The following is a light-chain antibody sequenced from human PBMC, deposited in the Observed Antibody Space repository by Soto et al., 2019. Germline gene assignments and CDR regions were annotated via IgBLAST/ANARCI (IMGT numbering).Light chain of an antibody. J-gene: IGLJ7*01. Sequence: QSALTQPPSASGSLGQSVTISCTGTSSDVGGYNYVSWHQQHPGKAPKVMIYEVTKRPPGVPDRFSGSKSGNTASLTVSGLQAEAGADYYCRSFAGGGNPVLLGGGTQLPVL. V-gene: IGLV2-8*01. CDR1: SSDVGGYNY. CDR3: RSFAGGGNPVL. CDR2: EVT.